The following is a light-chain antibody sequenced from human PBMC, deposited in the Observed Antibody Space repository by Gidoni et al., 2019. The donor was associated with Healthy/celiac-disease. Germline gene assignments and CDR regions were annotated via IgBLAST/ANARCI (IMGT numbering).Light chain of an antibody. Sequence: EIVMTQSPATLSVSPGERATLSCRASQSVSSNLAWYQQKTGQAPRLLIDGASTRATGNPARFSGSGSGTEFTLTISSLQSEDFAVYYCQQYNNWPQTFGQGTKVEIK. V-gene: IGKV3-15*01. CDR3: QQYNNWPQT. J-gene: IGKJ1*01. CDR1: QSVSSN. CDR2: GAS.